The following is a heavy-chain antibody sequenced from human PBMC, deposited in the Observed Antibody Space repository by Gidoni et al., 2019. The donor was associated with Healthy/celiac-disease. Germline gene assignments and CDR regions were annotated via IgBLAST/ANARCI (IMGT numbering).Heavy chain of an antibody. D-gene: IGHD3-10*01. V-gene: IGHV3-30-3*01. J-gene: IGHJ4*02. CDR2: ISYDGSNK. Sequence: QVQLVESGGGVVQPGRSLRLSCAASGFTFSSYAMHWVRQAPGKGLEWVAVISYDGSNKYYADSVKGRFTISRDNSKNTLYLQMNSLRAEDTAVYYCARDRENYYGSGDTVDYWGQGTLVTVSS. CDR1: GFTFSSYA. CDR3: ARDRENYYGSGDTVDY.